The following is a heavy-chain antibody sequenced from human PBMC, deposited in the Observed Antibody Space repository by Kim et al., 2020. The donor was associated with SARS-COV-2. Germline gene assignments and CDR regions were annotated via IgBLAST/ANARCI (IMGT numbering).Heavy chain of an antibody. CDR1: GFTFSNYW. CDR3: AKGWDVNWSIDF. J-gene: IGHJ2*01. D-gene: IGHD1-26*01. V-gene: IGHV3-74*01. CDR2: IHDDGGNT. Sequence: GGSLRLSCVASGFTFSNYWMHWVRQAPGKGLEWVSRIHDDGGNTIYADSVKGRFNFSRDNAKNTVYLQMNSLRAEDTAVYYCAKGWDVNWSIDFWGRG.